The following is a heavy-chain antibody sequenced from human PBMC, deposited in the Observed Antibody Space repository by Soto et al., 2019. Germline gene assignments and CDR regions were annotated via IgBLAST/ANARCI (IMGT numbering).Heavy chain of an antibody. J-gene: IGHJ4*02. CDR1: GGSISSYY. V-gene: IGHV4-59*01. CDR3: ARSLRYYDSSGYGTFDY. Sequence: SETLSLTCTVSGGSISSYYWSWIRQPPGKGLEWIGYIYYSGSTNYNPSLKSRVTISVDTSKNQFSLKLSSVTAADTAVYYCARSLRYYDSSGYGTFDYWGQGTLVTVS. D-gene: IGHD3-22*01. CDR2: IYYSGST.